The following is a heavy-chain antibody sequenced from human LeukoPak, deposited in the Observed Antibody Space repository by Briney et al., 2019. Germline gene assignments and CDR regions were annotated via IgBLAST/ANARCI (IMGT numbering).Heavy chain of an antibody. CDR2: IYYSGST. Sequence: SETLSLTCTVSGGSISSSSYYWGWIRQAPGKGLEWIGNIYYSGSTYYNPSLKSRVTISVDTSKNQLSLKLSSVTATDTAVYYCARLVRSSGWYLGKDWFDPWGQGTLVTVSS. D-gene: IGHD6-19*01. J-gene: IGHJ5*02. V-gene: IGHV4-39*01. CDR3: ARLVRSSGWYLGKDWFDP. CDR1: GGSISSSSYY.